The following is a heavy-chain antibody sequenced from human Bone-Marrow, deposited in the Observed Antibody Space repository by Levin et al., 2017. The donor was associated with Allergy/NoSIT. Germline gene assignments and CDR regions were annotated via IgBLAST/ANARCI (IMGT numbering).Heavy chain of an antibody. D-gene: IGHD1-26*01. CDR1: GFPISRNY. J-gene: IGHJ4*02. V-gene: IGHV3-53*01. CDR3: VTYHIVGAADGDFNY. CDR2: IYSGGNT. Sequence: GESLKISCAASGFPISRNYMTWVRQAPGKGLEWVSIIYSGGNTYYADFVEGRFTISRDSSKNSLYLQMNSLRAEDTAIYYCVTYHIVGAADGDFNYWGQGTLVTVSS.